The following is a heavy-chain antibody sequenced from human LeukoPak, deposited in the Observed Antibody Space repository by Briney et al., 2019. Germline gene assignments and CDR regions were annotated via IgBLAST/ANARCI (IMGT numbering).Heavy chain of an antibody. CDR2: ISYSSITI. V-gene: IGHV3-48*04. CDR3: ARGSSSWYYFDY. Sequence: GGSLRLSCAASGFTFSGYSVSWVRQAPGKGLEWLSYISYSSITIYYADSVKGRFTISRDNAKNSLYLQMNSLRAEDTAVYYCARGSSSWYYFDYWGQGTLVTVSS. D-gene: IGHD6-13*01. CDR1: GFTFSGYS. J-gene: IGHJ4*02.